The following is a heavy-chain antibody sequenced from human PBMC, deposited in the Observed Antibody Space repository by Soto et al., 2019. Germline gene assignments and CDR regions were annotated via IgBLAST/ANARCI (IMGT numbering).Heavy chain of an antibody. CDR1: GFTVSSNY. J-gene: IGHJ4*02. CDR3: ARGASKYYYDSSGYSQPPDY. V-gene: IGHV3-53*02. CDR2: IYSGGST. D-gene: IGHD3-22*01. Sequence: EVQLVETGGGLIQPGGSLRLSCAASGFTVSSNYMSWVRQAPGKGLEWVSVIYSGGSTYYADSVKGRFTISRDNSKNTLYLQMNSLRAEDTAVYYCARGASKYYYDSSGYSQPPDYWGQGTLVTVSS.